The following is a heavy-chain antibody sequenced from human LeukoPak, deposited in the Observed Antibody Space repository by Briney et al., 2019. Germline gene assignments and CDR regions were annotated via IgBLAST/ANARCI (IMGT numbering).Heavy chain of an antibody. CDR2: ISAYNGNT. CDR1: GYTFTGCY. CDR3: ARASYCSGGSCYSDY. D-gene: IGHD2-15*01. J-gene: IGHJ4*02. Sequence: ASVTVTCKSSGYTFTGCYVHWVRQAPGKGFEWLGSISAYNGNTIYAQKVKGRVTMTTDTSTSTADMELRSLKSDDTAVYYCARASYCSGGSCYSDYWGQGTLVTVSS. V-gene: IGHV1-18*04.